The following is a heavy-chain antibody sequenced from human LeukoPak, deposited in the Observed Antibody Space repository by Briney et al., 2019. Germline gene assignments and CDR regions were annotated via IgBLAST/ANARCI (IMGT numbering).Heavy chain of an antibody. D-gene: IGHD1-26*01. CDR3: ARYSGSYYNRDYYYYMDV. CDR2: INWNGGST. Sequence: GGSLRLSCAASGFTFDDYGMSWVRQAPGKGLEWVSGINWNGGSTGYADSVKGRFTISRDNAKNSLYLQMNSLRAEDTALYYCARYSGSYYNRDYYYYMDVWGKGTRVTVSS. V-gene: IGHV3-20*04. CDR1: GFTFDDYG. J-gene: IGHJ6*03.